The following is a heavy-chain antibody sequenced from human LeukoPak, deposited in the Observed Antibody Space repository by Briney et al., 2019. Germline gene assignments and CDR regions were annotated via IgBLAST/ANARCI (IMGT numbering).Heavy chain of an antibody. D-gene: IGHD3-10*01. CDR2: IKQDGSEK. CDR3: ARGDYYGSGSYPYNWFDP. J-gene: IGHJ5*02. CDR1: GFTFSSYW. Sequence: PGGSLRLSCAASGFTFSSYWMSWVRQAPGKGLEWVANIKQDGSEKYYVDSVKGRFTISRDNAKNSLYLQMNSLRAEDTAVYYCARGDYYGSGSYPYNWFDPWGQGTLVTVSS. V-gene: IGHV3-7*01.